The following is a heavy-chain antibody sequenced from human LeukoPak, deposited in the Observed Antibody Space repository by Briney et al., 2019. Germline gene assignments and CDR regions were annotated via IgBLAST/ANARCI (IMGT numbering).Heavy chain of an antibody. Sequence: SETLSLTCTVSGGSISIYYWSWIRQPAGKGLEWIGRIYTSGTTHYNPSLKSRVTMSVDTSKNQFSLKLSSVTAADTAVYYCARVLWFGELGWFDPWGQGTLVTVSS. CDR1: GGSISIYY. CDR2: IYTSGTT. J-gene: IGHJ5*02. V-gene: IGHV4-4*07. CDR3: ARVLWFGELGWFDP. D-gene: IGHD3-10*01.